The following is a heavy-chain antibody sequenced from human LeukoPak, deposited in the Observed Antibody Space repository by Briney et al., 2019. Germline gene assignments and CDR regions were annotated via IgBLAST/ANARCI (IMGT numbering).Heavy chain of an antibody. CDR3: AKDSRLLRSLEY. Sequence: PGGSLRLSCAASGFTFSSYSMNWVRQAPGKGLEWVSSISSSSSYIYYADSVKGRFTISRDNSKNTLYLQMNSLRAEDTAVYYCAKDSRLLRSLEYWGQGTLVTVSS. CDR1: GFTFSSYS. V-gene: IGHV3-21*01. D-gene: IGHD3-22*01. CDR2: ISSSSSYI. J-gene: IGHJ4*02.